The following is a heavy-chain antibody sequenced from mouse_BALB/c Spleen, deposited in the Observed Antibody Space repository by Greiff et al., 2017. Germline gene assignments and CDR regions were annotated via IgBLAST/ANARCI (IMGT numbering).Heavy chain of an antibody. CDR1: GYTFTDYN. D-gene: IGHD2-14*01. Sequence: EVKLMESGPELVKPGASVKIPCKASGYTFTDYNMDWVKQSHGKSLEWIGDINPNNGGTIYNQKFKGKATLTVDKSSSTAYMELRSLTSEDTAVYYCARGYRYPYAMDYWGQGTSVTVSS. J-gene: IGHJ4*01. CDR3: ARGYRYPYAMDY. V-gene: IGHV1-18*01. CDR2: INPNNGGT.